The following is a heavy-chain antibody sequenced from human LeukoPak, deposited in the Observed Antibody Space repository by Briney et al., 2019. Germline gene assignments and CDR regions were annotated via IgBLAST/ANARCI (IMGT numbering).Heavy chain of an antibody. CDR3: AKDWSTDWSNWFDS. J-gene: IGHJ5*01. V-gene: IGHV3-30*02. CDR2: TRPDGSNK. CDR1: GFTFSSYG. Sequence: SGGSLRLSCAASGFTFSSYGMHWVRQAPGKGLEWVAFTRPDGSNKHYGDSVQGRFTISRDNSSNTLYLQMNSLRVEDTAMYYCAKDWSTDWSNWFDSWGPGSLVTVSS. D-gene: IGHD3-3*01.